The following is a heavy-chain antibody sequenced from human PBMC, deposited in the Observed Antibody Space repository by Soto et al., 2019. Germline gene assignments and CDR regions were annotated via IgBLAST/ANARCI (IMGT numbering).Heavy chain of an antibody. CDR3: ARRSCGRYFDY. V-gene: IGHV3-23*01. Sequence: EVQLLESGGGLVQPGGSLRLSCAASGFTFSNYAMNWVRQAPGKGLEWVSVISGSGGSTYYADSVKGRFTISRDNSKNTLYLQMNSLRAEDPAVYYCARRSCGRYFDYWGQGTLVTVSS. J-gene: IGHJ4*02. CDR1: GFTFSNYA. D-gene: IGHD6-19*01. CDR2: ISGSGGST.